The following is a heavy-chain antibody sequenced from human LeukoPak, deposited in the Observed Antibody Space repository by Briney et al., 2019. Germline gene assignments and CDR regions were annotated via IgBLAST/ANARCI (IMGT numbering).Heavy chain of an antibody. CDR2: IYYSGST. CDR3: ARVLTTVVTRWAKAFDI. J-gene: IGHJ3*02. D-gene: IGHD4-23*01. Sequence: SETLSLTCTVSGGSISSYYWSWIRQPPGKGLEWIGYIYYSGSTNYNPSLKSRVTISVDTSKNQFSLKLSSVTAADTAVYYCARVLTTVVTRWAKAFDIWGQGTMVTVSS. V-gene: IGHV4-59*01. CDR1: GGSISSYY.